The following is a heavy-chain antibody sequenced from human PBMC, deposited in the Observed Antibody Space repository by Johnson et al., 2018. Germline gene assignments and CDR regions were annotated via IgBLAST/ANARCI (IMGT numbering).Heavy chain of an antibody. D-gene: IGHD3-10*01. CDR1: GYSFTNYD. CDR3: AKDSVLLWFGEFWQAFDI. J-gene: IGHJ3*02. CDR2: MNPITGDT. V-gene: IGHV1-8*01. Sequence: QLVQSGAEVKKPGASVKVSCKASGYSFTNYDINWVRQATGQGLEWMGWMNPITGDTGYAQKFQGRVNMTRSTSISTAYMELSSLRSEDKAVYYCAKDSVLLWFGEFWQAFDIWGQGTMVTVSS.